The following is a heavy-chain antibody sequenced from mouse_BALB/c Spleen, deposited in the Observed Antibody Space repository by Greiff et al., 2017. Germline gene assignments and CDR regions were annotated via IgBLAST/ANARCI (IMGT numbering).Heavy chain of an antibody. CDR1: GFTFSSYG. J-gene: IGHJ4*01. CDR3: ARQLTGTGAMDY. CDR2: ISSGGSYT. V-gene: IGHV5-6*01. D-gene: IGHD4-1*01. Sequence: EVQRVESGGDLVKPGGSLKLSCAASGFTFSSYGMSWVRQTPDKRLEWVATISSGGSYTYYPDSVKGRFTISRDNAKNTLYLQMSSLKSEDTAMYYCARQLTGTGAMDYWGQGTSVTVSS.